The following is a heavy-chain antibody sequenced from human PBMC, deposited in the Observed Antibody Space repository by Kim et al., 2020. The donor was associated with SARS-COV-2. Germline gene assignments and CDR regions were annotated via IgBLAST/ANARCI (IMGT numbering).Heavy chain of an antibody. CDR3: ARWFPFEGYFDS. V-gene: IGHV7-4-1*02. Sequence: ASVKVSCKATGYTFTRYTMNWVRQAPGQGLEWMGRIDTNTGDPTYARGFTGRFVFSVDTSVSAAYLQISSLKAEDTAVYYCARWFPFEGYFDSWGQGTLVTGSS. J-gene: IGHJ4*02. CDR2: IDTNTGDP. CDR1: GYTFTRYT. D-gene: IGHD3-10*01.